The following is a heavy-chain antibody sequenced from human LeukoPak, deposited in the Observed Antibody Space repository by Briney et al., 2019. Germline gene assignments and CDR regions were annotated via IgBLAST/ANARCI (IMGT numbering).Heavy chain of an antibody. V-gene: IGHV4-30-4*01. J-gene: IGHJ6*02. CDR3: AILRYPSGMDV. CDR2: IYYSGST. D-gene: IGHD1-14*01. Sequence: SQTLSLTCTVSGGSISSGDYYWSWIRQPPGKGLEWVGYIYYSGSTYYNPSLKSRVTISVDTSKNQFSLKLSSVTAADTAVYYYAILRYPSGMDVWGQGTTVTVSS. CDR1: GGSISSGDYY.